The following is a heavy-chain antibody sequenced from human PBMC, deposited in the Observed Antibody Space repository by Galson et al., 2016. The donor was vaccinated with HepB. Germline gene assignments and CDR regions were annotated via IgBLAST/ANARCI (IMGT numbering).Heavy chain of an antibody. CDR3: ARDPLNCSSTSCYDYYYYGMDV. D-gene: IGHD2-2*01. J-gene: IGHJ6*02. CDR1: GYTFTSYA. Sequence: SVKVSCKASGYTFTSYAMHWVRQAPGQRLEWMGWINPGNGNTKYSQKFQGRVTITRDTSASTAYMELSSLRSEDTVVYYCARDPLNCSSTSCYDYYYYGMDVWGQGTTVTVSS. V-gene: IGHV1-3*01. CDR2: INPGNGNT.